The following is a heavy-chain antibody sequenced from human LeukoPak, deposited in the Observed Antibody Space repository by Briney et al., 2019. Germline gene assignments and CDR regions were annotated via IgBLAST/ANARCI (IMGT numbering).Heavy chain of an antibody. CDR2: IYYSGST. J-gene: IGHJ3*02. CDR3: ARDFWGSSTTRGINAFDI. V-gene: IGHV4-30-4*08. CDR1: GGSISSGDYY. Sequence: SQTLSLTCTVSGGSISSGDYYWSWIRQPPWKGLEWIGYIYYSGSTYYNPSLKSRVTISVDTSKNQFSLKLSSVTAADTAVYYCARDFWGSSTTRGINAFDIWGQGTMVTVSS. D-gene: IGHD7-27*01.